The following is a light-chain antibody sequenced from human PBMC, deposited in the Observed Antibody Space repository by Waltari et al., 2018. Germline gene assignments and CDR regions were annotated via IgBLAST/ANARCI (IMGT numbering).Light chain of an antibody. Sequence: DIVMTQSPDSLAVSPGEKATLSCRASQSVYGNLAWYQQKPGQSPRLLIFHASARATGTPARFSGGGSGTDYTLTISSLQSEDFAVYFCHQYTNWPFSFGPGTTVEI. CDR1: QSVYGN. V-gene: IGKV3-15*01. CDR3: HQYTNWPFS. J-gene: IGKJ3*01. CDR2: HAS.